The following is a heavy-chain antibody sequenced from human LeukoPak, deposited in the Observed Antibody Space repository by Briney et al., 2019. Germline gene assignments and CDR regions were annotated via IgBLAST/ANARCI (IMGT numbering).Heavy chain of an antibody. CDR2: ISAYNGNT. CDR3: AREALYRVVPYYDFWSGYYPTGPDY. J-gene: IGHJ4*02. V-gene: IGHV1-18*01. CDR1: GYTFTSYG. D-gene: IGHD3-3*01. Sequence: ASVKVSCKASGYTFTSYGISWVRQAPGRGLEWMGWISAYNGNTNYAQKLQGRVTMTTDTSTSTAYMELRSLRSDDTAVYYCAREALYRVVPYYDFWSGYYPTGPDYWGQGTLVTVSS.